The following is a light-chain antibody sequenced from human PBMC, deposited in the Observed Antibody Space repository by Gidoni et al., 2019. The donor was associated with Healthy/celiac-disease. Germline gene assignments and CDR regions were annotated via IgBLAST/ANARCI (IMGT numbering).Light chain of an antibody. CDR2: GAS. CDR1: QSVSSSY. CDR3: QQYGSSPRT. J-gene: IGKJ1*01. V-gene: IGKV3-20*01. Sequence: ETVLTQSPGTLSLSPGESATLSCRASQSVSSSYLAWYQQKPGQAPRLLFYGASSRATGIPDRFSGSGSGTDFTLTSSRLEPEVCEVYYCQQYGSSPRTFGQGTKVEIK.